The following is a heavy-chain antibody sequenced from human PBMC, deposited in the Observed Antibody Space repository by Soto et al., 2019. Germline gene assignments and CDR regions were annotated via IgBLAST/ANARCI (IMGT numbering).Heavy chain of an antibody. V-gene: IGHV4-34*01. CDR3: GRGRWGYYYGWGGIAPHWFDP. D-gene: IGHD3-10*01. CDR1: GGSFSGYY. J-gene: IGHJ5*02. CDR2: INHSGST. Sequence: PSETLSLTCAVYGGSFSGYYWSWIRQPPGKGLEWIGEINHSGSTNYNPSLKSRVTISVDTSKNQFSLKLSSVTAADPAVYYCGRGRWGYYYGWGGIAPHWFDPGGQGTLVTASS.